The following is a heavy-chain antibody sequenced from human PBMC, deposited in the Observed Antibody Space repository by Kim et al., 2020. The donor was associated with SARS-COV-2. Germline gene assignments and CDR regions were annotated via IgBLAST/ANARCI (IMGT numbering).Heavy chain of an antibody. D-gene: IGHD4-17*01. CDR2: INHSRST. J-gene: IGHJ6*02. Sequence: SETLSLTCALYGGSFSDYYWSWIRQSPGKGLEWIAEINHSRSTNYNPSLKSRVTISIDRSKNQFSLKLSSVTAADRAVYYCAKRYGGLDVWGQRTTVTVSS. CDR1: GGSFSDYY. V-gene: IGHV4-34*01. CDR3: AKRYGGLDV.